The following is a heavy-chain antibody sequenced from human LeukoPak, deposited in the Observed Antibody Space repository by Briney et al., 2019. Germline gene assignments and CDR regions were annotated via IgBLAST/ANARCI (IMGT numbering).Heavy chain of an antibody. CDR1: GFTFDDYG. V-gene: IGHV3-23*01. D-gene: IGHD3-10*01. J-gene: IGHJ4*02. CDR2: ISDTGGYT. CDR3: AKDLEGLWFGELLAGPDY. Sequence: GGSLRLSCAASGFTFDDYGMSWVRQAPGKGLEWVSSISDTGGYTYYADSMKGRFTISRDNSKNTLYLQMNSLRAEDTAVYYCAKDLEGLWFGELLAGPDYWGQGTLVTVSS.